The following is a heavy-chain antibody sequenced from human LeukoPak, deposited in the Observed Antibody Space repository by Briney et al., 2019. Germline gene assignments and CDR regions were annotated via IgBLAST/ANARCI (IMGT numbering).Heavy chain of an antibody. CDR2: IRYDGSNK. Sequence: GGSLRLSCAASGFTFSSYGMHWVRQAPGKGLEWVAFIRYDGSNKYYADSVKGRFTISRDNSKNTLYLQMNSLRAEDTAVYYCAKEVSLGYCSSTSCYRYFDYWGQGTLVTVSS. V-gene: IGHV3-30*02. D-gene: IGHD2-2*01. CDR1: GFTFSSYG. J-gene: IGHJ4*02. CDR3: AKEVSLGYCSSTSCYRYFDY.